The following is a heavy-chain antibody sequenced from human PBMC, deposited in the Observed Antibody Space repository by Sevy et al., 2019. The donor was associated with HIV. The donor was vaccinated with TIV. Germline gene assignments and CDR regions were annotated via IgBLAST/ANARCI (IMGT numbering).Heavy chain of an antibody. Sequence: GGSLRLSCAASGFTFSSYAMSWVRQAPGKGLEWVSAISGSGGSTYYADSVKGRFTISRDNSKNTLYLQMNSLRAEDTAVYYCARGITIFESSYFDYWGQGTLVTVSS. CDR2: ISGSGGST. CDR3: ARGITIFESSYFDY. CDR1: GFTFSSYA. J-gene: IGHJ4*02. V-gene: IGHV3-23*01. D-gene: IGHD3-3*01.